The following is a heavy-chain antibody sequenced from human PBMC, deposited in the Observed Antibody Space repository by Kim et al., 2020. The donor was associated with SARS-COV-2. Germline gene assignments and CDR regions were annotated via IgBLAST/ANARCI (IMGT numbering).Heavy chain of an antibody. CDR2: INHSGST. Sequence: SETLSLTCAVYGGSFSGYYWSWIRQPPGKGLEWIGEINHSGSTNYNPSLKSRVTISVDTSKNQFSLKLSSVTAADTAVYYCARGQEYQLLWRYNWFDPWGQGTLVTVSS. CDR3: ARGQEYQLLWRYNWFDP. D-gene: IGHD2-2*01. V-gene: IGHV4-34*01. CDR1: GGSFSGYY. J-gene: IGHJ5*02.